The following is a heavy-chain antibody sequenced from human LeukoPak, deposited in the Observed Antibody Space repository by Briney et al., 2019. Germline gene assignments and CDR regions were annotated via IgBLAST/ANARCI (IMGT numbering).Heavy chain of an antibody. Sequence: GGSLRLSCTASGFAFSNYAIHWVRQAPGKGLEWVAVMSDDGTNAYYAGSVEGRFSISRDNSKNTIFLQMNSLRAEDTAVYYCGPIDSWGQGTLVTVSS. CDR1: GFAFSNYA. J-gene: IGHJ4*02. CDR3: GPIDS. CDR2: MSDDGTNA. V-gene: IGHV3-30-3*01.